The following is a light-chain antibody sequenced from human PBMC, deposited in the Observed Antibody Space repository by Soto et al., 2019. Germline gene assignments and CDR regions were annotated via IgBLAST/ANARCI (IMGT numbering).Light chain of an antibody. CDR2: EGT. CDR1: NNL. CDR3: CAYFGARSYV. Sequence: QSVLTQPASVSGSPGQSITISCTGTNNLVSWYQQHPGKAPKVVVYEGTKRPSGVSNRFSGSNSGGTASLTISGLQAKDEASYFCCAYFGARSYVFGPGTKVTVL. V-gene: IGLV2-23*01. J-gene: IGLJ1*01.